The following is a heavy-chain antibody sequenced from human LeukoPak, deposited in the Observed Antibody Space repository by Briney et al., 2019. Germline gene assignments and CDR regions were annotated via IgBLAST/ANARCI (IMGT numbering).Heavy chain of an antibody. Sequence: SETLSLTCTVSGGSISSYYWSWIRQPAGKGLEWIGRIYTSGSTNYNPSLKSRVTMSVDTSKNQFSLKLSSVTAADTAVYYCARTPITGTGQKAFDYWGQGTLVTVSS. V-gene: IGHV4-4*07. CDR3: ARTPITGTGQKAFDY. CDR1: GGSISSYY. J-gene: IGHJ4*02. CDR2: IYTSGST. D-gene: IGHD1-20*01.